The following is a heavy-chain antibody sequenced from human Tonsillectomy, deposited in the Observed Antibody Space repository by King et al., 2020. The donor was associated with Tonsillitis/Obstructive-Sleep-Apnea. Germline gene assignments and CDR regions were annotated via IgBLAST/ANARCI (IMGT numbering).Heavy chain of an antibody. J-gene: IGHJ2*01. CDR3: ATVRGWSFNL. D-gene: IGHD3-10*01. CDR2: ISSSSRYI. V-gene: IGHV3-21*01. CDR1: GFTFSSYN. Sequence: VQLVESGGGLVKPGGSLRLSCAASGFTFSSYNMNWVRQAPGKGLEWVSSISSSSRYIYYADSVKGRFTISRDNSNNSLYLQMNSLRAEDTAVYYCATVRGWSFNLWGRGTLVTVSS.